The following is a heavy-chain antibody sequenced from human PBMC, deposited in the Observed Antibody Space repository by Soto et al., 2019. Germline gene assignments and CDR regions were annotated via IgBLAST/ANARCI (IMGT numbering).Heavy chain of an antibody. CDR1: GGTFSSYA. J-gene: IGHJ3*02. CDR2: IIPIFGTA. Sequence: GASVKVSCKASGGTFSSYAITWVRQAPGQGLEWMGGIIPIFGTANYAQKFQGGVTITADESTSTAYMELSSLRSEDTAVYYCARGVGDYYDSSGYYRDALDIWGQGTMVTVSS. V-gene: IGHV1-69*13. D-gene: IGHD3-22*01. CDR3: ARGVGDYYDSSGYYRDALDI.